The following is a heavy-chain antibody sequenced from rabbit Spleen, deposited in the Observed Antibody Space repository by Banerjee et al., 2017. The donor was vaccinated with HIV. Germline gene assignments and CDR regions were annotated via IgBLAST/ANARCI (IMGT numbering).Heavy chain of an antibody. V-gene: IGHV1S45*01. CDR2: INAATGKP. J-gene: IGHJ6*01. CDR3: ARDTGSSFSSYGMDL. CDR1: GFSFSDRDV. Sequence: QEQLVESGGGLVQPEGSLTLTCKASGFSFSDRDVMCWVRQAPGKGLEWIACINAATGKPVYATWAKGRFTISRTSSTTVTLRMTSLTVADTATYFCARDTGSSFSSYGMDLWGPGTLVTVS. D-gene: IGHD8-1*01.